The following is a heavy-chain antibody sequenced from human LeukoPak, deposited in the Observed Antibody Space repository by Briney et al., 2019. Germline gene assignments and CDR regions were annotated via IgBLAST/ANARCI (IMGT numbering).Heavy chain of an antibody. CDR2: FDPEDGET. D-gene: IGHD3-22*01. CDR3: ARIYYYDSSGADAFDI. Sequence: ASVKVSCKASGYTFTSYGISWVRQAPGKGLEWMGLFDPEDGETIYAEKFQGRVTITADTSTDTAHMELSSLRSEDTAVYYCARIYYYDSSGADAFDIWGQGTMVTVSS. CDR1: GYTFTSYG. V-gene: IGHV1-69-2*01. J-gene: IGHJ3*02.